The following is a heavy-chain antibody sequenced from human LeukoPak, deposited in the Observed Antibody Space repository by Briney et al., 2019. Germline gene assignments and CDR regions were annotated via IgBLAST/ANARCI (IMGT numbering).Heavy chain of an antibody. CDR3: AREHSGYDFPGRDYYYMDV. J-gene: IGHJ6*03. CDR1: GFTFSSYA. D-gene: IGHD5-12*01. Sequence: GGSLRLSCAASGFTFSSYAMHWVRQAPGKGLEWVSSISTSSSYIYYADSVKGRFTISRDNAKDSLSLQMNSLRAEDTAVYYCAREHSGYDFPGRDYYYMDVWGKGTTVTVSS. V-gene: IGHV3-21*01. CDR2: ISTSSSYI.